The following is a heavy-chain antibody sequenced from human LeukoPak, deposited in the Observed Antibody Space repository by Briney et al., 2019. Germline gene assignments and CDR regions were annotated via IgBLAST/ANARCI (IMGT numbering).Heavy chain of an antibody. J-gene: IGHJ3*02. CDR3: ARDYYYCYDSSGSNTGAFDI. Sequence: AASVKVSCKASGGTFSSYAISWVRQAPGQGLEWMGGIIPIFGTANYAQKFQGRVTITADESTSTAYMELSSLRSEDTAVYYCARDYYYCYDSSGSNTGAFDIWGQGTMVTVSS. CDR2: IIPIFGTA. V-gene: IGHV1-69*13. CDR1: GGTFSSYA. D-gene: IGHD3-22*01.